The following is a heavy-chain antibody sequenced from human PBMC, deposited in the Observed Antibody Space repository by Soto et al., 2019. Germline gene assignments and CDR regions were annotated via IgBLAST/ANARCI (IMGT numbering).Heavy chain of an antibody. J-gene: IGHJ4*02. CDR3: ARVFSSRSGWMYYLDF. D-gene: IGHD6-25*01. Sequence: QVQLQESGPGLVESSGTLSLTCEVSSGSISSGNWWSWVRQPPVKGLQWIGEIYYTGATNYNSSLKSRVTMTIDKSKDQFSLNMRSATAADTAVYYCARVFSSRSGWMYYLDFWGQGILVSVSS. CDR1: SGSISSGNW. V-gene: IGHV4-4*02. CDR2: IYYTGAT.